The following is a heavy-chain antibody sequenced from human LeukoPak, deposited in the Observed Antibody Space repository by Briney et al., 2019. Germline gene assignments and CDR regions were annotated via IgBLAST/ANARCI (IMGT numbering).Heavy chain of an antibody. V-gene: IGHV1-8*01. CDR1: GYTFTSYD. CDR3: ARAETDYGDYGRG. J-gene: IGHJ4*02. CDR2: MNPNSGNT. D-gene: IGHD4-17*01. Sequence: ASVKVSCKASGYTFTSYDIHWVRQATGQGLAWMGWMNPNSGNTGYAQKFQGRVTMTRNTSISTAYMELSSLRSEDTAVYYCARAETDYGDYGRGWGQGTLVTVSS.